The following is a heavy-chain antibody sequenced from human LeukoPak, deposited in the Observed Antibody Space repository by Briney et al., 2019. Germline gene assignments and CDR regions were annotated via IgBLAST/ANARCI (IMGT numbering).Heavy chain of an antibody. CDR1: GFTFSSYA. CDR3: AKDLESSGYHGLSYYYYGMDV. J-gene: IGHJ6*02. CDR2: ISGSGGST. V-gene: IGHV3-23*01. Sequence: GGSQRLSCAASGFTFSSYAMSWVRQAPGKGLEWVSAISGSGGSTYYADSVKGRFTISRDNSKNTLYLQMNSLRAEDTAVYYCAKDLESSGYHGLSYYYYGMDVWGQGTTVTVSS. D-gene: IGHD3-22*01.